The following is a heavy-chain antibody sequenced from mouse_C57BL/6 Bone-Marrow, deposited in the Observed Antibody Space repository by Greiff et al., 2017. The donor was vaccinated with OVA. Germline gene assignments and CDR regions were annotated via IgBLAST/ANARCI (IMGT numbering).Heavy chain of an antibody. CDR2: INPNNGGT. CDR3: ERRRFYAMDY. J-gene: IGHJ4*01. V-gene: IGHV1-26*01. CDR1: GYTFTDYY. Sequence: EVQLQQSGPELVKPGASVKISCKASGYTFTDYYMNWVKQSHGKSLEWIGDINPNNGGTSYNQKFKGKATLTVDKSSSTAYMELRSLTSEDSAVYYCERRRFYAMDYWGQGTSVTVSS.